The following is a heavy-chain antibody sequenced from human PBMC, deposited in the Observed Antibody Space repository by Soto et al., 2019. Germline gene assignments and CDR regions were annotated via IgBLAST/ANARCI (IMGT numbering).Heavy chain of an antibody. CDR1: GGTFSSYA. Sequence: VKVSCKASGGTFSSYAISWVRQAPGQGLEWMGGIIPIFGTANYAQKFQGRVTITADESTSTAYMELSSLRSEDTAVYYCARDLIAARRVQYGMDVWGQGTTVTVSS. V-gene: IGHV1-69*01. CDR3: ARDLIAARRVQYGMDV. CDR2: IIPIFGTA. J-gene: IGHJ6*02. D-gene: IGHD6-6*01.